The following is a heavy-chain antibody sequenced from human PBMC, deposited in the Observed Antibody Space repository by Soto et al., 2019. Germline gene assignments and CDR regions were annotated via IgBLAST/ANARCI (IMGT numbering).Heavy chain of an antibody. CDR2: ISSSGDII. CDR3: ARDLGYYASDGYFDY. V-gene: IGHV3-11*01. Sequence: GGSLRLSCAGSGFSFSDYYMSWIRQAPGKGLEWVSYISSSGDIIYYADSVKGRFTISRDNAKNSLYLQMNSLRAEDTAVYYCARDLGYYASDGYFDYWGQGTVVTVSS. CDR1: GFSFSDYY. D-gene: IGHD3-22*01. J-gene: IGHJ4*02.